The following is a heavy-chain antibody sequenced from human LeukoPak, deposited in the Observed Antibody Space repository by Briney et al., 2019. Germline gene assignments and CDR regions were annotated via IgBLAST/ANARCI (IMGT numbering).Heavy chain of an antibody. CDR3: ARAKVTMVRGALVGSYYFDY. J-gene: IGHJ4*02. Sequence: PGRSLRLSCAASGFTFSSYAMHWVRQAPGKGLEWVAVISYDGSNKYYADSVKGRFTISRDNSKNTLYLQMNSLRAEDTAVYYCARAKVTMVRGALVGSYYFDYWGQGTLVTASS. CDR1: GFTFSSYA. V-gene: IGHV3-30-3*01. CDR2: ISYDGSNK. D-gene: IGHD3-10*01.